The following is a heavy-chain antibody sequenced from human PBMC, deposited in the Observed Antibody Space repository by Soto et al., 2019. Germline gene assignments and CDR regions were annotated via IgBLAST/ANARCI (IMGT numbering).Heavy chain of an antibody. J-gene: IGHJ5*02. CDR3: ARGRAVTIFGVVQYNWFDP. D-gene: IGHD3-3*01. CDR2: IIPIFGTA. Sequence: QVQLVQSGAEVKKPGSSVKVSCKASGGTFSSYAISWVRQSPVQGLEWMGGIIPIFGTANYAQKFQGRVTITADESTSTAYMELSSLRSEDTAVYYCARGRAVTIFGVVQYNWFDPWGQGTLVTVSS. V-gene: IGHV1-69*01. CDR1: GGTFSSYA.